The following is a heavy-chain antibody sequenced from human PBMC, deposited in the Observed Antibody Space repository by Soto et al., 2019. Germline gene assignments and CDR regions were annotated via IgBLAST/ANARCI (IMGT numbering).Heavy chain of an antibody. D-gene: IGHD5-12*01. CDR1: GGTFSNYS. CDR2: IIPIFGTP. V-gene: IGHV1-69*01. Sequence: QVQLVQSGAKVKKPGSSVKVSCKASGGTFSNYSINWVRQAPGQGLQWMGGIIPIFGTPDYAQTFQGRVTITADESTTTAYMALSSLRSEDTAVYYCARAMVVADPSDGYSYCGLDVWGQGTTVTVSS. CDR3: ARAMVVADPSDGYSYCGLDV. J-gene: IGHJ6*02.